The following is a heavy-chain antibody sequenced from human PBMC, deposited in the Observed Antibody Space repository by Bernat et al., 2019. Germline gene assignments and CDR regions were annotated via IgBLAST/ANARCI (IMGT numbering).Heavy chain of an antibody. D-gene: IGHD6-13*01. J-gene: IGHJ3*02. CDR2: IYYSGST. CDR1: GGSISSGDYY. Sequence: QVQLQESGPGLVKPSQTLSLTCTVSGGSISSGDYYWSWIRQPPGKGLEWIGYIYYSGSTYYNPSLKSRVTISIDTSKNPFSLKLGSVTGADTAVYYCAREGGSAAAGVEKGFDIWGQGTMVTVSS. V-gene: IGHV4-30-4*01. CDR3: AREGGSAAAGVEKGFDI.